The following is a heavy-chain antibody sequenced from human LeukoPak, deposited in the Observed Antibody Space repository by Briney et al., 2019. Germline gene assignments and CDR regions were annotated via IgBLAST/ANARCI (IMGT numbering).Heavy chain of an antibody. J-gene: IGHJ3*02. D-gene: IGHD2-2*02. CDR1: GYTFTSYD. CDR3: ARGLAYCSSTSCYTENDAFDI. CDR2: MNPNSGNT. Sequence: ASVKVSCKASGYTFTSYDINWVRQATGQGLEWMGWMNPNSGNTGYAQKFQGRVTITRNTSISTAYMELSSLRSEDTAVYYCARGLAYCSSTSCYTENDAFDIWGQGTMVTVSS. V-gene: IGHV1-8*03.